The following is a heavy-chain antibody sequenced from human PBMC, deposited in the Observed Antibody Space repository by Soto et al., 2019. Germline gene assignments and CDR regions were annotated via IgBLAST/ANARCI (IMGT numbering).Heavy chain of an antibody. V-gene: IGHV3-30-3*01. J-gene: IGHJ4*02. CDR3: AKETQSNLGTGGFDS. Sequence: QVQLVESGGGVVQPGRSLRLSCAASGFTFSSYAMHWVRQAPGKGLEWVAVISYDGSNKYYADSVKGRFTISRDNSKNTLYLQMNSLRAEDTAVYYCAKETQSNLGTGGFDSWGQGTLVTVSS. D-gene: IGHD7-27*01. CDR2: ISYDGSNK. CDR1: GFTFSSYA.